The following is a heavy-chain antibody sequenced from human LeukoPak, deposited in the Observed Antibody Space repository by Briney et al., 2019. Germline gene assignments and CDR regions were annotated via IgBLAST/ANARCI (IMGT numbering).Heavy chain of an antibody. Sequence: GGSLRLSCAASGFTFSSYGMHWVRQAPGKGLEWVAVISYDGSNKYYADSVKGRFTISRDNSKNTLYLQMNSLRAEDTAVYYCSIGSSYDYWGQGTLVTVSS. CDR2: ISYDGSNK. D-gene: IGHD6-13*01. CDR1: GFTFSSYG. V-gene: IGHV3-30*03. CDR3: SIGSSYDY. J-gene: IGHJ4*02.